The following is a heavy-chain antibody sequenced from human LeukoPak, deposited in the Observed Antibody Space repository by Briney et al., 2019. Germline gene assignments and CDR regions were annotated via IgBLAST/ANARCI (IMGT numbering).Heavy chain of an antibody. V-gene: IGHV1-18*01. CDR1: SFIFNNYG. CDR3: ARAVSGGSSFFYMDV. Sequence: ASVRVSCKASSFIFNNYGISWVPQAPGQGLEWMGWISVYNDNTKYSQNLQGRVTLTTDKSTNTAYMELRSLRSDDTAIYYCARAVSGGSSFFYMDVWGKGTTVTISS. J-gene: IGHJ6*03. D-gene: IGHD2-15*01. CDR2: ISVYNDNT.